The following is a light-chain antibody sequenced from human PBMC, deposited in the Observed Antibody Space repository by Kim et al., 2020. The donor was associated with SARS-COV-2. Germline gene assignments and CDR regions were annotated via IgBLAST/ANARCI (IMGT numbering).Light chain of an antibody. J-gene: IGKJ5*01. CDR2: GAS. CDR1: QSVSNSY. Sequence: APGERASPSCRASQSVSNSYLALYQQKSGQGPRLLIHGASGRANGIPDRFSGSGSGTDFTLTISRLEPEDFAVYYCQQYANSPITFGQETRLEIK. CDR3: QQYANSPIT. V-gene: IGKV3-20*01.